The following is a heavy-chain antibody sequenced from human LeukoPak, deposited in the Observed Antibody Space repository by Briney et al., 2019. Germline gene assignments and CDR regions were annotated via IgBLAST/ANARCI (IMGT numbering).Heavy chain of an antibody. CDR2: INWNGGST. CDR1: GFTFDDYG. D-gene: IGHD5-12*01. Sequence: PGGSLRLSCAASGFTFDDYGMIWVRQAPGKGLEWVSGINWNGGSTGYADSVKGRFTISRDNAKNSLYLQMNSLRAEDTALYYCARDLIVATPTGGAYYFDYWGQGTLVSVSS. J-gene: IGHJ4*02. CDR3: ARDLIVATPTGGAYYFDY. V-gene: IGHV3-20*04.